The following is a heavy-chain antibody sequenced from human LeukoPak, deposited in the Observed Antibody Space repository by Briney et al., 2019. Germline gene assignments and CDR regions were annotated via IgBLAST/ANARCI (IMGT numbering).Heavy chain of an antibody. CDR3: ARDLACYYDSSGLDY. Sequence: ASVKVSCKASGYTFTSYYMHWVRQAPGQGLEWMGIINPSGGSTSYAQKFQGRVTMTRDTSTSTVYMELSSLRSEDTAVYYCARDLACYYDSSGLDYWGQGTLVTVSS. CDR2: INPSGGST. J-gene: IGHJ4*02. CDR1: GYTFTSYY. D-gene: IGHD3-22*01. V-gene: IGHV1-46*01.